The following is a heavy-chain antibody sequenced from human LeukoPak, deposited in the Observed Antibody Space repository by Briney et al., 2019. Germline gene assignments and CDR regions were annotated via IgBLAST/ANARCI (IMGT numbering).Heavy chain of an antibody. CDR1: GGSFSGYY. CDR3: ASKAH. CDR2: INHRGST. Sequence: SETLSLTCAVYGGSFSGYYWSWIRQPPGKGLEWIGEINHRGSTNYNPSLKSRVTISVDTSKNQFSLKLSSVTAADTAVYYCASKAHWGQGTLVTVSS. J-gene: IGHJ4*02. V-gene: IGHV4-34*01.